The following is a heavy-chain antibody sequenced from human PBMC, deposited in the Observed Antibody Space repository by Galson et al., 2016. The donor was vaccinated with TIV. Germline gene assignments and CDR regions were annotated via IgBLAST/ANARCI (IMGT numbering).Heavy chain of an antibody. CDR2: VSLSGAYT. D-gene: IGHD1-26*01. Sequence: SGFSFRNYVMSWVHLAPGKGLEWVSSVSLSGAYTYYADSVKGRFTISRDNSKYTLFLQLNSLTAGDTATYYCAKVGKSGDYSWDAFDVWGQGTVVTVSS. J-gene: IGHJ3*01. CDR3: AKVGKSGDYSWDAFDV. V-gene: IGHV3-23*01. CDR1: GFSFRNYV.